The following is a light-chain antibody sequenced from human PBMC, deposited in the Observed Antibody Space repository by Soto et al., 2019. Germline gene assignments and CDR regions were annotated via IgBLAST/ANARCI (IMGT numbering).Light chain of an antibody. CDR3: MQALQAPPT. J-gene: IGKJ1*01. V-gene: IGKV2-28*01. CDR1: KSLLHSNGYNY. CDR2: LNS. Sequence: DIVMTQSPLSLPVTPGEPASISFRSTKSLLHSNGYNYLDWYLQKQGQSPQLLIYLNSNRASGVPDRFSGSGSGTDFTLKISRVEAEDVGVYYCMQALQAPPTFGQGTKVDI.